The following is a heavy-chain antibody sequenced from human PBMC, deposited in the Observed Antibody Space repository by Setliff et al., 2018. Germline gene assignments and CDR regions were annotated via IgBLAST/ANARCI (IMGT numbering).Heavy chain of an antibody. Sequence: SGPTLVNPTQTLTLTCTYSGFSLSASGVGVGWIRQPPGKALEWLAHIYWNDDKRYRASLDTRLTITQDTSKNQVVLTLTNMDPVDTATYYCAHRGGYGADSLYYFDVWGQGTLVTVSS. CDR3: AHRGGYGADSLYYFDV. V-gene: IGHV2-5*01. J-gene: IGHJ4*02. CDR1: GFSLSASGVG. CDR2: IYWNDDK. D-gene: IGHD3-10*01.